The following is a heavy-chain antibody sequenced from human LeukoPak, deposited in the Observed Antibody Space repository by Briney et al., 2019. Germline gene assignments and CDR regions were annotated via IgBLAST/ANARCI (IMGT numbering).Heavy chain of an antibody. Sequence: GGSLRLSCAASGFTFSSYSMNWVRQAPGKGLEWVSYISSSSTIYYADSVKGRFTISRDNAKNSLYLQMNSLRAEDTAVYYCARVSQGVIAAYFDYWGQGTLVTVSS. V-gene: IGHV3-48*01. CDR3: ARVSQGVIAAYFDY. J-gene: IGHJ4*02. CDR1: GFTFSSYS. CDR2: ISSSSTI. D-gene: IGHD2-15*01.